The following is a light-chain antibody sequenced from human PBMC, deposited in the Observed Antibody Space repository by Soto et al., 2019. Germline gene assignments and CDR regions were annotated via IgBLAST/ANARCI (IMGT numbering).Light chain of an antibody. V-gene: IGKV1-33*01. J-gene: IGKJ2*01. CDR1: QDISNY. CDR2: DAS. CDR3: QQYDNLPPYT. Sequence: DLQMTQSPSSLSASVGDRVTITCQASQDISNYLNWYQQKPGKAPKLLIYDASNLETGVPSRFSGSGSGTDFTFTISSLQPEGIATYYCQQYDNLPPYTFGQGTKLEIK.